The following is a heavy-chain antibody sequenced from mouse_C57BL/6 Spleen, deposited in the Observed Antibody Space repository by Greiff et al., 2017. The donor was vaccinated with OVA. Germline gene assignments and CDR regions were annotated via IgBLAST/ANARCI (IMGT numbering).Heavy chain of an antibody. V-gene: IGHV14-1*01. J-gene: IGHJ1*03. CDR1: GFNIKDYY. CDR2: IDPEDGDT. Sequence: VQLQQSGAELVRPGASVKLSCTASGFNIKDYYMHWVKQRPEQGLEWIGRIDPEDGDTEYAPKFQGKATMTADTSSNTAYLQLSSLTSEDNAVYYCKKDELGYFDDWGKGTTVTVSS. CDR3: KKDELGYFDD.